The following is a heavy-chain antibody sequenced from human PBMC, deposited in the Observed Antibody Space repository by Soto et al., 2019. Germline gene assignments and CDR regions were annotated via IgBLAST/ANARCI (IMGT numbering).Heavy chain of an antibody. CDR1: GGSISSGGYY. CDR2: IYYSGST. CDR3: ARVGHDFWSGYSVDYYYMDV. D-gene: IGHD3-3*01. Sequence: QVQLQESGPGLVKPSQTLSLTCTVSGGSISSGGYYWSWIRQHPGKGLEWIGYIYYSGSTYYNPGLESRVTMSVDTSKNQFSLKLSSVTAADTAVYYCARVGHDFWSGYSVDYYYMDVWGKGTTVTVSS. V-gene: IGHV4-31*03. J-gene: IGHJ6*03.